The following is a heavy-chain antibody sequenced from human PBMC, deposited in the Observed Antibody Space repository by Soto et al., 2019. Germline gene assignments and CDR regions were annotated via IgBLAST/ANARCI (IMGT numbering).Heavy chain of an antibody. CDR2: IHYSGSS. D-gene: IGHD5-18*01. CDR1: GGSISSGNYC. CDR3: ARDLDTATYFDY. V-gene: IGHV4-30-4*01. J-gene: IGHJ4*01. Sequence: QVQLQESGPGLVKPSQSLSLTCTVSGGSISSGNYCWSWIRQPPGKGLEWIGFIHYSGSSYYNPSLTSRVTISVDTSKNQFSLKLDSVTAADTAVYYCARDLDTATYFDYWGHGTLVTVSS.